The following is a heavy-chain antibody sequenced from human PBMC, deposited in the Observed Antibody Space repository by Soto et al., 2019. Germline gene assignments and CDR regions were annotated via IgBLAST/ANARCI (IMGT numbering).Heavy chain of an antibody. Sequence: SETLSLTCTVSGGSISGDYWSWIRQSPGKGLEWIGYIYYTGTAKYNPSLKSRLTISVDTSKNQFSLKLSSVTAADTAVYYCARLGGYYQAFDSWGQGTLVTVSS. J-gene: IGHJ4*02. CDR1: GGSISGDY. D-gene: IGHD3-22*01. CDR2: IYYTGTA. CDR3: ARLGGYYQAFDS. V-gene: IGHV4-59*08.